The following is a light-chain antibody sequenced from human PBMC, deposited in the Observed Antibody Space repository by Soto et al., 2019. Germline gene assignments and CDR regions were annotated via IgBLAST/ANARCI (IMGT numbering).Light chain of an antibody. CDR3: GAWDDRLNGSV. CDR1: SSNIGSNT. J-gene: IGLJ2*01. V-gene: IGLV1-44*01. Sequence: QSVLTQPPSASGTPGQRVTISCSGSSSNIGSNTVNWYQQLPGTAPKFLMFNNNQRPSGVPDRFSGSRSGTSASLAISGLQSEDEATYYCGAWDDRLNGSVFGGGTKLTVL. CDR2: NNN.